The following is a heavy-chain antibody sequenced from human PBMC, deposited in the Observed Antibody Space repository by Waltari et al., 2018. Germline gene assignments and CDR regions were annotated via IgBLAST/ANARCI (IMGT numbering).Heavy chain of an antibody. V-gene: IGHV4-34*01. J-gene: IGHJ1*01. CDR3: ARGRAAAGTWAEYFQH. Sequence: QVQLQQWGAGLLKPSETLSLTCAVYGGSFSGYYWSWIRQPPGKGLEWIGEINHRGSTNYNPSLKSRVTISVDTSKNQFSLKLSSVTAADTAVYYCARGRAAAGTWAEYFQHWGQGTLVTVSS. CDR1: GGSFSGYY. D-gene: IGHD6-13*01. CDR2: INHRGST.